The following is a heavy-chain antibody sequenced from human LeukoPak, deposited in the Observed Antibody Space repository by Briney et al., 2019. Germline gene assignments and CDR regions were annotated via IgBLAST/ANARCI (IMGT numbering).Heavy chain of an antibody. V-gene: IGHV4-59*08. CDR2: IYYRGST. J-gene: IGHJ4*02. D-gene: IGHD1-1*01. Sequence: SETLSLTCTVSGGSISSYYWSWIRQPPGKGLEWIGYIYYRGSTNYNPSLKSRVSISVDTSKNQFSLTLSSVTAAGTAVYYCARLPNWYFDYWGQGTLVTVSS. CDR3: ARLPNWYFDY. CDR1: GGSISSYY.